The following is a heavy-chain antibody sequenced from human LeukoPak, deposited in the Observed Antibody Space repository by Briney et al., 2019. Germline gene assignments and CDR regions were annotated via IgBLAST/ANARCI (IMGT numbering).Heavy chain of an antibody. Sequence: SVKVSCKASGGTFSSYAINWVRQAPGQGLEWMGGIIPIFGTANYAQKFQGRVTITADKSTSTAYMELSSLRSEDTAVYYCAYRYGSGSLSYYYYGMDVWGKGTTVTVSS. V-gene: IGHV1-69*06. CDR2: IIPIFGTA. D-gene: IGHD3-10*01. J-gene: IGHJ6*04. CDR1: GGTFSSYA. CDR3: AYRYGSGSLSYYYYGMDV.